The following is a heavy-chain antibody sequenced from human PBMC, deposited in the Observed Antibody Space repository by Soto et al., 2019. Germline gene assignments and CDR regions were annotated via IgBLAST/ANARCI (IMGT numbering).Heavy chain of an antibody. J-gene: IGHJ5*02. V-gene: IGHV1-69*13. CDR3: ARDLSPRGVNWFDP. Sequence: GASVKVSCKASGGTFSSYAISWVRQAPGQGLEWMGGIIPIFGTANYAQKFQGRVTITADESTGTAYMELSSLRSEDTAVYYCARDLSPRGVNWFDPRGQGTLVTVSP. CDR1: GGTFSSYA. CDR2: IIPIFGTA. D-gene: IGHD3-10*01.